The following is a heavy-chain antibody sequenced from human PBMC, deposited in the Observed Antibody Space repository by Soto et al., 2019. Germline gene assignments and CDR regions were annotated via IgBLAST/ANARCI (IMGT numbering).Heavy chain of an antibody. Sequence: SVKVSCKASGGTFSSYAISWVRQAPGQGLEWMGGIIPLFGTANYAQKFQGRVTITADKSTSTAYMALSSLRSEDTAVYYRAIPPYYYDSSVYAHFDLWGRGTLVTVSS. V-gene: IGHV1-69*06. D-gene: IGHD3-22*01. CDR1: GGTFSSYA. CDR2: IIPLFGTA. CDR3: AIPPYYYDSSVYAHFDL. J-gene: IGHJ2*01.